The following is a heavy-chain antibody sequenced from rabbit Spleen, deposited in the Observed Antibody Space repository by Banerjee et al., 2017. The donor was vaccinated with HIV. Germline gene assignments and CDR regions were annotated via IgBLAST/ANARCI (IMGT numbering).Heavy chain of an antibody. Sequence: QEQLVESGGGLVQPGGSLKLSCTVSGFDISKYGVTWVRQAPGKGLEWIACISIDSSGSTYYASWVNGRFTISKTSSTTVTLQMTSLTAADTATYFCARDLTGVIGWNFGWWGQGTLVTVS. CDR1: GFDISKYG. J-gene: IGHJ6*01. D-gene: IGHD4-1*01. CDR2: ISIDSSGST. V-gene: IGHV1S45*01. CDR3: ARDLTGVIGWNFGW.